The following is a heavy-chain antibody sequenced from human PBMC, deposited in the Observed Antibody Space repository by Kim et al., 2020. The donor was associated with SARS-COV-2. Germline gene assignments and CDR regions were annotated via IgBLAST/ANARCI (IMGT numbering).Heavy chain of an antibody. CDR2: IHHSGTT. CDR3: ARDVLGQSGSGTYAHGWFDP. Sequence: SETLSLTCSVSGDSISSGGYYWTWIRQLPGRGLEWIGYIHHSGTTYYNPSLRSRVTMSIDTSRSQFSLMLNSVTVADTAVYYCARDVLGQSGSGTYAHGWFDPWGQGTQVTVSS. CDR1: GDSISSGGYY. D-gene: IGHD3-10*01. J-gene: IGHJ5*02. V-gene: IGHV4-31*03.